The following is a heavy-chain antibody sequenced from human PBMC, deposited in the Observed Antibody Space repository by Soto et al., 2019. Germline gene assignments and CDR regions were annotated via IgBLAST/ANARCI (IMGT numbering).Heavy chain of an antibody. Sequence: QVQLVQSGAEVKKPGASVKVSCKASGYTFTSYGISWVRQAPGQGLEWMGWISAYNGNTNYAQKLQGRVTTTTYTSTSTASMELRSLRPDATAVYSCASVWAAAGPFDCWGQGTLVTVSS. D-gene: IGHD1-26*01. J-gene: IGHJ4*02. V-gene: IGHV1-18*01. CDR3: ASVWAAAGPFDC. CDR1: GYTFTSYG. CDR2: ISAYNGNT.